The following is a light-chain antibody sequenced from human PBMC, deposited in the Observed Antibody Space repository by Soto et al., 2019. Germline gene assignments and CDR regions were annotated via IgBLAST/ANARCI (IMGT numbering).Light chain of an antibody. J-gene: IGLJ2*01. CDR3: QSYDSSLSAVV. Sequence: QSVLTQPPSVSGAPGQRVTISCTGSSSNIGAGHDVHWYQQLPGTAPKLLIYGNSNRPSGVPDRFSGSKSGTSASLAITGLQAEDEADYYCQSYDSSLSAVVFGGGTKVTGL. V-gene: IGLV1-40*01. CDR2: GNS. CDR1: SSNIGAGHD.